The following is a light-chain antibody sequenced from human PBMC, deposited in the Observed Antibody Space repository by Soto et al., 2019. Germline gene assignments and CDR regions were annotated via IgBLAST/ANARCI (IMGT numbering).Light chain of an antibody. V-gene: IGKV3-15*01. CDR1: KSVSSN. CDR2: GAY. Sequence: EIVMTQSPATLSVSPGERATLSCRASKSVSSNLAWYQQKPGQAPRLLIYGAYTRATGIPARFSGSGSGTEFNLTISSLQSEDFAVYYCQQYNNWPRTFGQGTKVEIK. J-gene: IGKJ1*01. CDR3: QQYNNWPRT.